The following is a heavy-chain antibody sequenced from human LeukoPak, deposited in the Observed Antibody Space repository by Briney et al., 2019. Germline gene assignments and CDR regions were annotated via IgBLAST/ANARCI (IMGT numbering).Heavy chain of an antibody. CDR1: GYTFTGYY. CDR2: INPNSGGT. J-gene: IGHJ4*02. CDR3: ARPRYSSSWRPFDY. V-gene: IGHV1-2*02. Sequence: GASVKVSCKASGYTFTGYYMHWVRQAPGQGLEWMGWINPNSGGTNYAQKFQGRVTITRDTSISTAYMELSRLRSDDTAVYYCARPRYSSSWRPFDYWGQGTLVTVSS. D-gene: IGHD6-13*01.